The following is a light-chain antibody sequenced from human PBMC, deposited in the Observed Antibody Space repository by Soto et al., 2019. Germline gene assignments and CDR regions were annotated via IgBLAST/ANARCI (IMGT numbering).Light chain of an antibody. V-gene: IGLV2-14*03. CDR1: SSDVGGFNY. CDR3: NSYTSSSTYV. Sequence: QSALTQPASVSGSPGQSITISCTGTSSDVGGFNYVSWYQQHPGKAPKLMIYDVTNRPSGVSYRFSGSKSGNTASLTISGLQVEDGADYYCNSYTSSSTYVFGTGTKPTAL. J-gene: IGLJ1*01. CDR2: DVT.